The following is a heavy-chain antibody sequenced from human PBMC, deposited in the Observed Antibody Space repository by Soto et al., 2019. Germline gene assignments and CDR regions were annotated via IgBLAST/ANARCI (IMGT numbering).Heavy chain of an antibody. J-gene: IGHJ5*01. CDR1: GFNLATTV. CDR3: AKDWGSSGWFNWFDS. V-gene: IGHV3-30*18. D-gene: IGHD3-22*01. Sequence: QVQLVESGGGVVQPGKSLRLACAGSGFNLATTVMHWVRQAPGKGLEWVAMISHHGAATYYGDSVKGRFTISRDNSESTVYLKMNSLTAEDTAVYYCAKDWGSSGWFNWFDSWGQGAPVTVSS. CDR2: ISHHGAAT.